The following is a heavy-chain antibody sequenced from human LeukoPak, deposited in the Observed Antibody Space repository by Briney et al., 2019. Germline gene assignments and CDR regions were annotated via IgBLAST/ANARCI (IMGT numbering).Heavy chain of an antibody. CDR3: ARSGYYYYDSSGYYYFDY. D-gene: IGHD3-22*01. Sequence: GGLLRLSCAASGFTFSSYWMSWVRQAPGKGLEWVANIKQDGSEKYYVDSVKGRFTISRDNAKNSLYLQMNSLRAEDTAVYYCARSGYYYYDSSGYYYFDYWGQGTLVTVSS. CDR1: GFTFSSYW. V-gene: IGHV3-7*01. CDR2: IKQDGSEK. J-gene: IGHJ4*02.